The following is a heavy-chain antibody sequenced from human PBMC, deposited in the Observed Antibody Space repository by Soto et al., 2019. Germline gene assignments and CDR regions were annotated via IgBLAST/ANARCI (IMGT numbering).Heavy chain of an antibody. D-gene: IGHD3-3*01. CDR3: ARGEEWGWRHYFDL. J-gene: IGHJ4*02. CDR1: GFTFSSYG. CDR2: ISYDRRNK. Sequence: GGSLRLSCAASGFTFSSYGMPWVSQAPGKGLEWVAVISYDRRNKYYADSVKGRFTISGDNSKNTVYLQMSNMRADDTGVYYCARGEEWGWRHYFDLSSQGTLVPFSS. V-gene: IGHV3-30*03.